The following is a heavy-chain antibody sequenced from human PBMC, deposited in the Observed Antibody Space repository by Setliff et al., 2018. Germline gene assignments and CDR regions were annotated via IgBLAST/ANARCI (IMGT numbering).Heavy chain of an antibody. CDR2: IDTSGST. D-gene: IGHD4-4*01. J-gene: IGHJ6*03. CDR3: ARGTTNLNYYYYMDV. CDR1: GGSRNNYD. Sequence: SETLSLTCTVSGGSRNNYDCSWIRQSPGKGLEWIGYIDTSGSTYYNPSLKSRVTISVDTSQNQFSLRLSSVTAADTAVYYCARGTTNLNYYYYMDVWGKGTTVTVSS. V-gene: IGHV4-4*08.